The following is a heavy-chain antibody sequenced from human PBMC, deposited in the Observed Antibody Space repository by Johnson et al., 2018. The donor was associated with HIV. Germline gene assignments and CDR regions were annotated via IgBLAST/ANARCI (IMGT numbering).Heavy chain of an antibody. D-gene: IGHD6-13*01. J-gene: IGHJ3*02. Sequence: VQLVESGGGVVQPGRSLRLSCAASGFTFSSYAMHWVRQAPGKGLEWVAVISYDGSNKYYADSVKGRFTISRDNYKNTLYLQMNSLRAEDTAVYYCARDKNNRIAAAALAAFDIWGQGTMVTVSS. V-gene: IGHV3-30*04. CDR2: ISYDGSNK. CDR1: GFTFSSYA. CDR3: ARDKNNRIAAAALAAFDI.